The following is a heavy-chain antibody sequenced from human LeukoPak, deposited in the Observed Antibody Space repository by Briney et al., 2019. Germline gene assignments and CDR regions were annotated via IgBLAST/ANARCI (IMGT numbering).Heavy chain of an antibody. J-gene: IGHJ4*02. D-gene: IGHD3-16*01. CDR3: ARDFRYDYVWGSYEV. CDR2: ISSTGGTT. V-gene: IGHV3-23*01. Sequence: GGSLRLSCAASGITFSSYGMSWVRQAPGKGLEWVSSISSTGGTTYYADSVKGRFTISRDNAKNSLYLQMNSLRAEDTAVYYCARDFRYDYVWGSYEVWGQGTLVTVSS. CDR1: GITFSSYG.